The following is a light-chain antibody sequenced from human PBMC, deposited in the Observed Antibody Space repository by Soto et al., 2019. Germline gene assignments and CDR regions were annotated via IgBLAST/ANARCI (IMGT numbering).Light chain of an antibody. J-gene: IGKJ1*01. CDR3: QQYTDSRT. CDR1: QSISSSY. Sequence: EIVLTQSPCTLSLSPGERATLSCRASQSISSSYFAWYQQKPGQAPRLLVYGASSRATDVPDRFSGSGSGTDFTLTISRLEPEDFAVYYCQQYTDSRTFGQGTKVDIK. CDR2: GAS. V-gene: IGKV3-20*01.